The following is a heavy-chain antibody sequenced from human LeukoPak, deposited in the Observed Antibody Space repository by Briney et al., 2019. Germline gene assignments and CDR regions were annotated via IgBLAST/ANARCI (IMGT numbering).Heavy chain of an antibody. Sequence: SETLSLTCTVPGGSISSSSYYWGWIRQPPGKGLEWIGSIYYSGSTYYNPSLKSRVTISVDTSKNQFSLKLSSVTAADTAVYYCARLYCSGGSCYYNYGDYIDYWGQGTLVTVSS. D-gene: IGHD2-15*01. CDR3: ARLYCSGGSCYYNYGDYIDY. V-gene: IGHV4-39*01. J-gene: IGHJ4*02. CDR1: GGSISSSSYY. CDR2: IYYSGST.